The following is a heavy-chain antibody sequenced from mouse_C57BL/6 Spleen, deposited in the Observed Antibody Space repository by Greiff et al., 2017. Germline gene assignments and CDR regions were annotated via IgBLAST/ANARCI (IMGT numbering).Heavy chain of an antibody. J-gene: IGHJ2*01. Sequence: EVKLVESGGGLVKPGGSLKLSCAASGFTFSSYAMSWVRQTPEKRLEWVATISDGGSYTYYPDNVKGRFTISRDNAKNNLYLQMSHLKSEDTAMYYCVKSGGYYFDYWGQGTTLTVSS. CDR3: VKSGGYYFDY. CDR1: GFTFSSYA. V-gene: IGHV5-4*03. CDR2: ISDGGSYT.